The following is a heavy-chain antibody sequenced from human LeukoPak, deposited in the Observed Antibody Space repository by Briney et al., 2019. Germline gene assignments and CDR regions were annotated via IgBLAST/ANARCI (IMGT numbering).Heavy chain of an antibody. Sequence: PSETLSLTCAVSGYSISSGYYWGWIRQPPGKGLEWIGSTYHSGSTYYNPSLKSRVTISVDTSKNQFSLKLSSVTAADTAVYYCARHSDLYYFDYWGQGTLVTVSS. V-gene: IGHV4-38-2*01. D-gene: IGHD2-21*01. CDR1: GYSISSGYY. CDR3: ARHSDLYYFDY. CDR2: TYHSGST. J-gene: IGHJ4*02.